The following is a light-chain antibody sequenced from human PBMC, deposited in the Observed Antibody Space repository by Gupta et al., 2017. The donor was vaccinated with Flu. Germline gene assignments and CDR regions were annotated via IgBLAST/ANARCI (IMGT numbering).Light chain of an antibody. CDR2: KTN. CDR3: SACDDSLGWV. Sequence: QAGLTQTPPVFKGRGRTATTSSTGTSNTVCNKGAIWLQHHRAHPRSLLSYKTNLRRSRVSGRFSASRSRNTVSMTIFGLEAEAEAYYYCSACDDSLGWVFGGGTKLTVL. V-gene: IGLV10-54*04. CDR1: SNTVCNKG. J-gene: IGLJ3*02.